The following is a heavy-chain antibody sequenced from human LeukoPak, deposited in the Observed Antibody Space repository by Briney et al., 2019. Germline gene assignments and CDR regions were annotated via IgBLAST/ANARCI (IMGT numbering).Heavy chain of an antibody. CDR3: ARGGGYNSGIYSPIDC. Sequence: QSGGSLRLSCAASGFTFSSYWMSWVRQAPGKGLEWVANIKQDGSEKYYVDSVKGRFTISRDNAKNSLYLQMNSLRAEDTAVYYCARGGGYNSGIYSPIDCWGQGTLVTVSS. CDR1: GFTFSSYW. D-gene: IGHD6-19*01. CDR2: IKQDGSEK. J-gene: IGHJ4*02. V-gene: IGHV3-7*01.